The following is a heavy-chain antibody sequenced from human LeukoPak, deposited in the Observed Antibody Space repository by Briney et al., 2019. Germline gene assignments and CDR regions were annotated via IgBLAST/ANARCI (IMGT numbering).Heavy chain of an antibody. V-gene: IGHV3-33*01. J-gene: IGHJ4*02. CDR2: VWYDGSNK. Sequence: GGSLRLSCAASGFXFSDYGIHWVRQAPGKGLEWVAVVWYDGSNKYYADSVKGRFTISRDNSKNTLYLQMNSLRAEDTAVYYCARDPLNYDSSGYIRYYFDYWGQGTLATVSS. CDR1: GFXFSDYG. D-gene: IGHD3-22*01. CDR3: ARDPLNYDSSGYIRYYFDY.